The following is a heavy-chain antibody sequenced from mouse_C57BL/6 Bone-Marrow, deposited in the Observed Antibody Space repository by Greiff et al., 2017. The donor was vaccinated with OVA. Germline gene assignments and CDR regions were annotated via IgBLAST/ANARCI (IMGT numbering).Heavy chain of an antibody. Sequence: QVQLQQPGAELVKPGASVKLSCKASGYTFTSYWMHWVKQRPGQGLEWIGMIHPNSGSTNYNEKFKSKATLTVDKSSSTAYMQLSSLTSEDSAVYYCARGVYDGYYGLYYFDYWGQGTTLTVSS. V-gene: IGHV1-64*01. CDR1: GYTFTSYW. CDR3: ARGVYDGYYGLYYFDY. J-gene: IGHJ2*01. D-gene: IGHD2-3*01. CDR2: IHPNSGST.